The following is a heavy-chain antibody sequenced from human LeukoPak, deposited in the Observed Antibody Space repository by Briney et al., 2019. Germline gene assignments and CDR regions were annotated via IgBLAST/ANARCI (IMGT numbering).Heavy chain of an antibody. D-gene: IGHD6-13*01. J-gene: IGHJ4*02. CDR1: GGSFSGYY. Sequence: SETLSLTCAVYGGSFSGYYWSWIRQPPGKGLEWIGEINHSGSTNYNPSLKSRVTISVDTSKNQFSLKLSSVTAADTAVYYRAAWGIAAAGLDYWGQGTLVTVSS. CDR2: INHSGST. V-gene: IGHV4-34*01. CDR3: AAWGIAAAGLDY.